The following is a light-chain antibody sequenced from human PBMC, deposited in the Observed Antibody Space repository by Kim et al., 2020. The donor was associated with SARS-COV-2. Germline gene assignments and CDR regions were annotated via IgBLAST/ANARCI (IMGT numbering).Light chain of an antibody. CDR3: QSYDSSTWV. V-gene: IGLV6-57*01. CDR2: EDD. CDR1: SGTIASNF. J-gene: IGLJ3*02. Sequence: NFMLTQPHSVSESPGKTVTISCTPDSGTIASNFVQWFQQRPGSSPTTVIFEDDQRPSGVPDRFSGSVDVSSNSASLTISGLKTEDEADYYCQSYDSSTWVFGGGTKVTVL.